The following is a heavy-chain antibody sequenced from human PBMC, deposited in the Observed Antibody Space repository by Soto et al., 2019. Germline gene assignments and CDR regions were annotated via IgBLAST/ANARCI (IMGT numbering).Heavy chain of an antibody. CDR3: TTDGGGYYYGSGSYS. D-gene: IGHD3-10*01. V-gene: IGHV3-15*01. J-gene: IGHJ5*02. CDR2: IKSKTDGGTT. CDR1: GFTFSNAW. Sequence: GGSLRLSCAASGFTFSNAWMSWVRQAPGKGLEWVGRIKSKTDGGTTDYAAPVKGRFTISRDDSKNTLYLQMNSLKTEDTAVYYCTTDGGGYYYGSGSYSWGQGTLVTVSS.